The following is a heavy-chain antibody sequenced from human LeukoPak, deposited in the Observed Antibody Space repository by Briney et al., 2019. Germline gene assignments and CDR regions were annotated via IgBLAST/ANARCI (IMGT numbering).Heavy chain of an antibody. Sequence: PGRSLRLSCAASGFTFSSYAMHWVRQAPGKGLEWVAVISYDGSNKYYADSVKGRFTISRDNSKNTLYLQMNSLRAEDTAVYYCARGRFRYFDWYGNFDYWGQGTLVTVSS. CDR1: GFTFSSYA. V-gene: IGHV3-30*04. CDR3: ARGRFRYFDWYGNFDY. J-gene: IGHJ4*02. CDR2: ISYDGSNK. D-gene: IGHD3-9*01.